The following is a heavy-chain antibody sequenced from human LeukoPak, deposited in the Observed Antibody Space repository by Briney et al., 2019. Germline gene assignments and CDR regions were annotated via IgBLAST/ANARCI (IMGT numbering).Heavy chain of an antibody. Sequence: PGGSLRLSCAASGFTFSSYAMSWVRQAPGKGLEWGSAISGSGGSTYYADSVKGRFTISRDNSKNTLYLQMNSLRAEDTAVYYCGTNGVSYYYYGMDVWGQGTTVTVSS. D-gene: IGHD2-8*01. J-gene: IGHJ6*02. CDR1: GFTFSSYA. CDR3: GTNGVSYYYYGMDV. V-gene: IGHV3-23*01. CDR2: ISGSGGST.